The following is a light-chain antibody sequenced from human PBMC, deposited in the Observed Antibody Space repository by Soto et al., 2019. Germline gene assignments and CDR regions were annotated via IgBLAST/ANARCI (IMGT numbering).Light chain of an antibody. CDR1: QDISNN. Sequence: DIQMTQSPSSLSASVGDRVTITCQASQDISNNLSWYQQKPGKAPKLLIYDASNLETGVPSRFSGSGSGTDFTFTISSLQPEDIATYYCQQYDYLPLTFGQGTRLENK. CDR3: QQYDYLPLT. CDR2: DAS. V-gene: IGKV1-33*01. J-gene: IGKJ5*01.